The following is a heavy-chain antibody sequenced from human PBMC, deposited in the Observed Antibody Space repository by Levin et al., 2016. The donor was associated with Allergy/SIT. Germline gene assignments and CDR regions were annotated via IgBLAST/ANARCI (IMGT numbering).Heavy chain of an antibody. Sequence: WVRQAPGQGLEWMGWISAYNGNTNYAQKLQGRVTMTTDTSTSTAYMELRSLRSDDTAVYYCARELRYSSGWYSPYYYYGMDVWGQGTTVTVSS. D-gene: IGHD6-19*01. V-gene: IGHV1-18*01. CDR2: ISAYNGNT. J-gene: IGHJ6*02. CDR3: ARELRYSSGWYSPYYYYGMDV.